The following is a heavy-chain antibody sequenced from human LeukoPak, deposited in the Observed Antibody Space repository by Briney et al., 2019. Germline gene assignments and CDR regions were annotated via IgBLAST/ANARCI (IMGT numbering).Heavy chain of an antibody. Sequence: SETVSLTCSVSGDSISSYYWSWIRQPAEKGLEWIGRIYSSGSTNYNPSLKSRVTMSADTSKNQFSLRLSSLTAADTAVYFCARDYYYHNSGFFGYWGQGTLVTVSS. V-gene: IGHV4-4*07. CDR2: IYSSGST. J-gene: IGHJ4*02. CDR1: GDSISSYY. D-gene: IGHD3-22*01. CDR3: ARDYYYHNSGFFGY.